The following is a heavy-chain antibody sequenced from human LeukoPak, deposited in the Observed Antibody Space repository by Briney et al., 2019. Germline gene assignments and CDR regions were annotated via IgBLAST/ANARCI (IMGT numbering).Heavy chain of an antibody. J-gene: IGHJ4*02. CDR1: GFPLTTSAVG. CDR2: IDWNDDK. Sequence: SGPTLVHPTQTLTLTCTFSGFPLTTSAVGVGWIRQPPGKALEWLAFIDWNDDKRYSPSLKSRLTITKDTSKNQVVLTMTNMDTVETDTTACELAFALVPAALRTFDDWGQGTLVTVSS. D-gene: IGHD2-2*01. V-gene: IGHV2-5*01. CDR3: ELAFALVPAALRTFDD.